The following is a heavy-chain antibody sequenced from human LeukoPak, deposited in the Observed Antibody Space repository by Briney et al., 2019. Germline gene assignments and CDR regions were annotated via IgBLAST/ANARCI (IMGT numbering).Heavy chain of an antibody. D-gene: IGHD7-27*01. Sequence: ASVKVSCKVSGYTLTELSMHWVRQAPGKGLEWMGGFDPEDGETIYSQKFQGRVHMTEDTSTDTAYMELSSLRSEDTAVYYCATDPPWAPSPQQHWGQGTLVTVSS. CDR1: GYTLTELS. CDR2: FDPEDGET. CDR3: ATDPPWAPSPQQH. V-gene: IGHV1-24*01. J-gene: IGHJ1*01.